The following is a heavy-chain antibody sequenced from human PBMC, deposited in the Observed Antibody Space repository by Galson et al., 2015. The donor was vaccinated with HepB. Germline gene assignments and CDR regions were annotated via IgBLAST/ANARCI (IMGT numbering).Heavy chain of an antibody. Sequence: SLRLSCAASGFTFSSYSMNWVRQAPGKGLEWVSSISSSSSYIYYADSVKGRFTISRDNAKNSLYLQMNSLKTEDTAVYYCTRGRNTAMATGVDYWGQGTLVTVSS. CDR3: TRGRNTAMATGVDY. J-gene: IGHJ4*02. CDR1: GFTFSSYS. CDR2: ISSSSSYI. V-gene: IGHV3-21*03. D-gene: IGHD5-18*01.